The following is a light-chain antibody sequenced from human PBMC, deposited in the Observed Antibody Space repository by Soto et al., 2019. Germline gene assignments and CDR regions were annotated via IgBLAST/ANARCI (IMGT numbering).Light chain of an antibody. Sequence: EIVMTQSPATLSVSPGEEPTLSGRPSRRVTTNLAWYQQKPGQAPRLLIYGASTRATGIPARFSGSGSGTEFTLTISSLQSEDFAVYYCQQYNNWPPMLTFGGGTKVEIK. CDR2: GAS. J-gene: IGKJ4*01. CDR1: RRVTTN. V-gene: IGKV3-15*01. CDR3: QQYNNWPPMLT.